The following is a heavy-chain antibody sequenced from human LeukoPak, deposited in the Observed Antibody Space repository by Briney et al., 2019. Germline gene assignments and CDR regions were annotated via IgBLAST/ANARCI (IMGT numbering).Heavy chain of an antibody. Sequence: PGGSLRLSCAASGFTFSSYAMSWVRQAPGKGLEWASAISGSGGSTYYADSVKGRFTISRDNSKNTLYLQMNSLRAEDTAVYYCAKDSGTGTTFLWTDWGQGTLVTVSS. CDR2: ISGSGGST. D-gene: IGHD1-1*01. J-gene: IGHJ4*02. CDR1: GFTFSSYA. V-gene: IGHV3-23*01. CDR3: AKDSGTGTTFLWTD.